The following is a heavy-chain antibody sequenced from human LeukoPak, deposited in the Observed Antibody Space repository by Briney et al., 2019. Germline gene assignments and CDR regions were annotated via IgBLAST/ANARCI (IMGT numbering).Heavy chain of an antibody. D-gene: IGHD2-8*01. CDR1: GFTFSSYG. V-gene: IGHV3-30*18. J-gene: IGHJ3*02. Sequence: GRSLRLSCAASGFTFSSYGMHWFRQAPGKGLECVAVISYEGSNKYYADSVKGRFTISRDNSKNPLHLQMNSRRAEDTAVYYCAKGGSANGAFDIWGQGTMVTVSS. CDR3: AKGGSANGAFDI. CDR2: ISYEGSNK.